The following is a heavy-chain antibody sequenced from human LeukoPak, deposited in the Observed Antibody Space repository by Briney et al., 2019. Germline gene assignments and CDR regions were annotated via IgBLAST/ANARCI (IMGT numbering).Heavy chain of an antibody. Sequence: GASLKVSCKASGFTFTNSAIQWVRQARGQRLEWLGWIVVGSGNANYAQKFQDRVIITRDMSTSTAYMEVSSLRSEDTAVYYCAKDSPVGATIFLYWFDPWGQGTLVTVSS. J-gene: IGHJ5*02. D-gene: IGHD3-3*01. CDR3: AKDSPVGATIFLYWFDP. CDR2: IVVGSGNA. V-gene: IGHV1-58*02. CDR1: GFTFTNSA.